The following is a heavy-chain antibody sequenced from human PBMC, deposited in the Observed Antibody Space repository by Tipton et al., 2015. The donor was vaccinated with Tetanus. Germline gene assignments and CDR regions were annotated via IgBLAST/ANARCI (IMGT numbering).Heavy chain of an antibody. D-gene: IGHD3-22*01. V-gene: IGHV1-2*02. J-gene: IGHJ6*02. CDR3: ARDRGDYIYYGMDV. Sequence: QLVQSGAEVKRPGASLTVSCKASGCTFTGYYLYWVRQAPGQGLEWMGWIDPNSGGTIYAQKFQGRVTMTRDTSISTAYMELRSLRSDDTAVYYCARDRGDYIYYGMDVWGPGTTVTVS. CDR1: GCTFTGYY. CDR2: IDPNSGGT.